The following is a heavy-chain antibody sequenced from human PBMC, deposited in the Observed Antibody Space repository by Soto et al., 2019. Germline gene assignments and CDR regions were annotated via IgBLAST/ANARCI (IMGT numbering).Heavy chain of an antibody. CDR1: VYTCTNFD. CDR3: ARGSAYFEF. J-gene: IGHJ4*02. CDR2: ITPYNDNT. V-gene: IGHV1-18*01. Sequence: ASVKVSCKASVYTCTNFDINWVRQAPGQGLDWMGSITPYNDNTYYGQNFQGTLTMTTDTSTTAGYMELRSLRSENTAVYFSARGSAYFEFSGQGTLVTSPQ.